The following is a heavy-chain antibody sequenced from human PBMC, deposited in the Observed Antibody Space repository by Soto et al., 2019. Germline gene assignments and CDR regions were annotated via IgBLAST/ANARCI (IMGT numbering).Heavy chain of an antibody. D-gene: IGHD2-15*01. J-gene: IGHJ4*02. CDR2: ISGSGGST. Sequence: EVQLLESGGGLVQPGGSLRLSCAASGFTFSSYAMSWVRQAPGKGLEWVSAISGSGGSTYYADSVKGRFTISRDNSKNTLYLKRKSLRAEERAVYDCARRVGRFFSDYWGQGTLFPVS. CDR3: ARRVGRFFSDY. CDR1: GFTFSSYA. V-gene: IGHV3-23*01.